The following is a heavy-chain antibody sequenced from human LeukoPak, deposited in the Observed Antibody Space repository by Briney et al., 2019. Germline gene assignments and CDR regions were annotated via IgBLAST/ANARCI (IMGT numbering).Heavy chain of an antibody. CDR2: IYTSGST. Sequence: NPSETLSLTCTVSGYSISSGYYWGWIRQPPGKGLEWIGRIYTSGSTNYNPSLKSRVTMSVDTSKNQFSLKLSSVTAADTAVYYCARDFRWFDYWGQGTLVTVSS. V-gene: IGHV4-38-2*02. CDR1: GYSISSGYY. CDR3: ARDFRWFDY. J-gene: IGHJ4*02. D-gene: IGHD6-13*01.